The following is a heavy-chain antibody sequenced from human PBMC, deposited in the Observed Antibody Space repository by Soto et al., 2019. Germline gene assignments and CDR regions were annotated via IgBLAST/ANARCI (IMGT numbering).Heavy chain of an antibody. Sequence: GASVKVSCKASGYTFTSYYMHWVRQAPGQGLEWMGGIIPIFGTANYAQKFQGRVTITADESTSTAYMELSSLRSEDTAVYYCARGFTAAYYYGSGSSNTHLNWFDPCGQGTLVTVSS. CDR3: ARGFTAAYYYGSGSSNTHLNWFDP. J-gene: IGHJ5*02. CDR1: GYTFTSYY. V-gene: IGHV1-69*13. D-gene: IGHD3-10*01. CDR2: IIPIFGTA.